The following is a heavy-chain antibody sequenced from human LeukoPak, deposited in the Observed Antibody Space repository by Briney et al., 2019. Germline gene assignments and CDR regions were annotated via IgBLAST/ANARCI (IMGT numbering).Heavy chain of an antibody. V-gene: IGHV3-30*02. CDR3: AKDRGLDYYDSSGLDY. D-gene: IGHD3-22*01. CDR2: IQYDGSNK. J-gene: IGHJ4*02. Sequence: GGSLRLSCAASGFTFSSYSMNWVRQAPGKGLEWVAFIQYDGSNKYYADPVKGRFTFSRDNSKNTLYLQMDSLRAEDTAVYYCAKDRGLDYYDSSGLDYWGQGTLVTVSS. CDR1: GFTFSSYS.